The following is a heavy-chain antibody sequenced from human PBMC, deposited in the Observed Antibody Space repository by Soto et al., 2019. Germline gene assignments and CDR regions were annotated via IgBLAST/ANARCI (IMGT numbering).Heavy chain of an antibody. CDR1: GYIFIHCF. J-gene: IGHJ4*02. Sequence: QVQLVQSGAEMKQPGASVKLSCQASGYIFIHCFMHWVRQAPGQGLEWMGGINPSSGTTTYAQKFQGRDTVTRATSTSTVYMELSSLGSGDTAMYNCARSLGEATSLFDYWGQGILVTVSA. V-gene: IGHV1-46*01. CDR3: ARSLGEATSLFDY. D-gene: IGHD1-26*01. CDR2: INPSSGTT.